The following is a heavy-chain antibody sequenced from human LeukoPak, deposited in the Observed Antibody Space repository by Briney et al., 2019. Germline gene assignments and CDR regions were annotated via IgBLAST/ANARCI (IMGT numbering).Heavy chain of an antibody. CDR3: ARGGGVRTGSGWRPGNWFDP. Sequence: SETLSLTCTVSGYSISSGCFWGWIRQPPGKGLEWIAIIHSGESPYYSPSLESRVTMAIDTSKNQLSLKLNSVTAADTAVYYCARGGGVRTGSGWRPGNWFDPWGQGTLVIVSS. V-gene: IGHV4-38-2*02. J-gene: IGHJ5*02. CDR2: IHSGESP. CDR1: GYSISSGCF. D-gene: IGHD6-19*01.